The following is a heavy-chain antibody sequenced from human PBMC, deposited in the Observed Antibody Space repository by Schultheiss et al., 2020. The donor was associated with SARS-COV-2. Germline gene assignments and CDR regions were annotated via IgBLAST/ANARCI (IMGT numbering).Heavy chain of an antibody. CDR2: IYYSGST. CDR3: ASYGDHYYFQH. CDR1: GGSVSSGSYY. V-gene: IGHV4-61*01. D-gene: IGHD4-17*01. J-gene: IGHJ4*02. Sequence: SETLSLTCTVSGGSVSSGSYYWSWIRQPPGKGLEWIGYIYYSGSTNYNPSLKSRVTTSVDTSKNQFSLKLTSLTAADTAVYFCASYGDHYYFQHWGQGTLVTVSS.